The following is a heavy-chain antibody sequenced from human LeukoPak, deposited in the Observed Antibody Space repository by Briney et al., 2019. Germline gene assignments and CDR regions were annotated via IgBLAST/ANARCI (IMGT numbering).Heavy chain of an antibody. CDR2: IWYDGSNK. V-gene: IGHV3-30*02. J-gene: IGHJ4*02. CDR3: AKDQVNYDSSGPLDY. Sequence: PGGSLRLSCAASGFTFSSYGMHGVRQAPAKGLGGVAVIWYDGSNKYYADSVKGRFTISRDSSKNTLYLQMNSLRAEDTAVYYCAKDQVNYDSSGPLDYWGQGTLVTVSS. D-gene: IGHD3-22*01. CDR1: GFTFSSYG.